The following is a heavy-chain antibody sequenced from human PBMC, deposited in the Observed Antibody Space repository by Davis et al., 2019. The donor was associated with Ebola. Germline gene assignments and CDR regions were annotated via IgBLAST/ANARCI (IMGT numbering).Heavy chain of an antibody. J-gene: IGHJ5*02. V-gene: IGHV4-61*05. Sequence: LRPSCAVPGASISSSSYYWGWIRQPPGKGLEWIGYIYYSGSTNYNPSLKSRVTISVDTSKSQFSLKLSSVTAADTAVYYCARGGRTFDPWGQGTLVTVSS. CDR3: ARGGRTFDP. CDR1: GASISSSSYY. CDR2: IYYSGST.